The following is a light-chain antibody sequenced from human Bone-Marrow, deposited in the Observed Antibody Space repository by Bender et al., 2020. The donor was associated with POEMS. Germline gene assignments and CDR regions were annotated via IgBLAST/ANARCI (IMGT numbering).Light chain of an antibody. CDR3: QVWDYSSDLWV. V-gene: IGLV3-21*02. J-gene: IGLJ3*02. Sequence: SYVLTQPPSVSVAPGQTARITCGGDNIGSKSVHWYQQRPGQAPVLVVYDDSDRPSGIPERFSGSNSGKTATLTISRVEDGDEADYYCQVWDYSSDLWVFGGGTKLTVL. CDR2: DDS. CDR1: NIGSKS.